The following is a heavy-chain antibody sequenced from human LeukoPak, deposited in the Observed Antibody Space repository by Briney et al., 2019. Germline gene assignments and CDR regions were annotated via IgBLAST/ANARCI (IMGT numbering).Heavy chain of an antibody. D-gene: IGHD3-10*01. CDR1: GYTFTGYY. CDR2: VNPNSGGT. Sequence: ASVKVSCKASGYTFTGYYMHWVRQAAGHGLEWMGWVNPNSGGTNYAQKFQGRVTMTRDTSISTAYMELSRLRSDDTAVYYCARSNYYGSGSYRYYFDYWGQGTLVTVSS. V-gene: IGHV1-2*02. CDR3: ARSNYYGSGSYRYYFDY. J-gene: IGHJ4*02.